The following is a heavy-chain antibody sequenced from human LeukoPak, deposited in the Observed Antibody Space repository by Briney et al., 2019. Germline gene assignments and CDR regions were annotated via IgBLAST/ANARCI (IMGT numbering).Heavy chain of an antibody. V-gene: IGHV3-48*03. D-gene: IGHD3/OR15-3a*01. J-gene: IGHJ5*02. CDR2: ISSSGSNI. CDR1: GFTFSSYE. Sequence: PGGSLRLSCAASGFTFSSYEMNWVRQAPGKGLEWVSYISSSGSNIYYADSVKGRFTISRDNAKNSLYLQMNSLRAEDTAVYYCARDWMIWGFDPWGQGTLVTVSS. CDR3: ARDWMIWGFDP.